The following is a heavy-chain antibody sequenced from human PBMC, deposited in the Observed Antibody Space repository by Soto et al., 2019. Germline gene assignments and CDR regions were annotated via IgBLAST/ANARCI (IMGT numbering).Heavy chain of an antibody. D-gene: IGHD1-26*01. CDR3: ARDNLGASESGFDY. CDR1: GFTFSSYA. V-gene: IGHV3-30-3*01. Sequence: PGGSLRLSCAASGFTFSSYAMHWVRQAPGKGLEWVAVISYDGSNKYYADSVKGRFTISRDNSKNTLYLQMNSLRAEDTAVYYCARDNLGASESGFDYWGQGTLVTVSS. CDR2: ISYDGSNK. J-gene: IGHJ4*02.